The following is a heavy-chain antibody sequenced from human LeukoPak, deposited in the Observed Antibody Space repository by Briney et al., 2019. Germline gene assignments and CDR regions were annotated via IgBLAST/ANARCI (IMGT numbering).Heavy chain of an antibody. J-gene: IGHJ4*02. CDR1: GFTFSSYW. V-gene: IGHV3-7*01. CDR3: ARHDYDFWSGYPSDFDY. D-gene: IGHD3-3*01. Sequence: PGGSLRLSCAASGFTFSSYWMSWVRQAPGKGLEWVANIKQDGSEKYYVDSVKGRFTISRDNAKNSLYLQMNSLRAEDTAVYYCARHDYDFWSGYPSDFDYWGQGTLVTVSS. CDR2: IKQDGSEK.